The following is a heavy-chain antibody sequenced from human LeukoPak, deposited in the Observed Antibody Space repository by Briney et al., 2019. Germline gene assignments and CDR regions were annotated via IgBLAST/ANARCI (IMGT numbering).Heavy chain of an antibody. CDR1: GFTFSCYS. Sequence: AGGSLRLSCAASGFTFSCYSMNWVRQAPGRGLEWVSAISTTGGTTYYADSVRGRFTISRDNSRNTLYLQMNSLRAEDTAVYYCARGIRTAYRAYYYYFMDVWGKGTSVIISS. V-gene: IGHV3-23*01. CDR2: ISTTGGTT. J-gene: IGHJ6*03. D-gene: IGHD3/OR15-3a*01. CDR3: ARGIRTAYRAYYYYFMDV.